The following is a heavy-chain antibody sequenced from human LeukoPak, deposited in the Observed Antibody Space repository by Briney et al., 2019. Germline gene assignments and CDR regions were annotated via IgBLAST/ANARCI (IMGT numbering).Heavy chain of an antibody. CDR3: ARDLYYYDSSGYEDAFDI. Sequence: ASVKVSCKASGYTFTGYYMHWVRQAPGQGLEWMGWINPNSGGTNYAQKFQGRVTMTRDTSISTAYMELSRLRSDDTAVYYCARDLYYYDSSGYEDAFDIWGQGTMVTVSS. CDR1: GYTFTGYY. V-gene: IGHV1-2*02. J-gene: IGHJ3*02. D-gene: IGHD3-22*01. CDR2: INPNSGGT.